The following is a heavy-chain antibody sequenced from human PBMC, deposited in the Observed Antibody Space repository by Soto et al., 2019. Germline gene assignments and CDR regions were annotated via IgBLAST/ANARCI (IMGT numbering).Heavy chain of an antibody. CDR1: GYTFTSYG. V-gene: IGHV1-18*01. J-gene: IGHJ6*02. CDR3: ARDWDIVVVVAALGHYYYGMDV. D-gene: IGHD2-15*01. CDR2: ISAYNGNT. Sequence: QVQLVQSGAEVKKPGASVKVSCKASGYTFTSYGISWVRQAPGQGLEWMGWISAYNGNTNYAQKLQGRVTMTTDTSTSTAYMELRSLSSDDTAVYYCARDWDIVVVVAALGHYYYGMDVWGQGTTVTVSS.